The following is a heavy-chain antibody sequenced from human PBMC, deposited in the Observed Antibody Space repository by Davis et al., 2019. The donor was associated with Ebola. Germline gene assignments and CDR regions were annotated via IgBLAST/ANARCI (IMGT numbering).Heavy chain of an antibody. D-gene: IGHD3-9*01. J-gene: IGHJ6*03. V-gene: IGHV5-51*01. CDR1: GYNFPKFW. CDR2: IYPGNSDT. CDR3: ARSLWHNFDWKGGIGYMDV. Sequence: GESLKISCRASGYNFPKFWIGWVRQMPGKGLEWMGIIYPGNSDTRYSPSFQGQVTISADKSISTAYLQWSGLKASDTATYYCARSLWHNFDWKGGIGYMDVWGKGTTVTVSS.